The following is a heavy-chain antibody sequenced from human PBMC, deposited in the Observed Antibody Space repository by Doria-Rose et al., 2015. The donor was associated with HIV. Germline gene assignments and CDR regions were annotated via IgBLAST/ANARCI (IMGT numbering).Heavy chain of an antibody. Sequence: QITLKESGPVLVKPTETLTLTCTVSGVSLSSPGMGVSWIRQPPGKALEWLANIFSDDERAYKTSLKSRLTIPRDTSKRQVVLTMTDMDPVDTATYYCARIKSSRWYHKYYFDFWGQGTLVIVSA. J-gene: IGHJ4*02. CDR1: GVSLSSPGMG. D-gene: IGHD6-13*01. CDR2: IFSDDER. V-gene: IGHV2-26*01. CDR3: ARIKSSRWYHKYYFDF.